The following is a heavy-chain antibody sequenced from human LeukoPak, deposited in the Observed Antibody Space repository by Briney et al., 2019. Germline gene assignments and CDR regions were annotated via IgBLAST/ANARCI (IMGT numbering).Heavy chain of an antibody. Sequence: TGGSLRLSCAASGLTVSSSYMSWVRQAPGKGLEWDSVIYSGGSTYYADSVKGRFTISRDSSKNTLYLQMNSLRAEDTAVYYCARWYCSSTSCYYDYWGQGTLVTVSS. CDR2: IYSGGST. J-gene: IGHJ4*02. D-gene: IGHD2-2*01. CDR3: ARWYCSSTSCYYDY. CDR1: GLTVSSSY. V-gene: IGHV3-53*01.